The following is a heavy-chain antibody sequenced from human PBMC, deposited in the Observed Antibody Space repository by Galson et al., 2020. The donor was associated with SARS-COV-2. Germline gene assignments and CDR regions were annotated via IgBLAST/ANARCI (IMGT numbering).Heavy chain of an antibody. D-gene: IGHD2-2*01. CDR3: ARGGWGYCSSTSCQARYYYYYMDV. CDR2: IIPIFGTA. J-gene: IGHJ6*03. V-gene: IGHV1-69*13. Sequence: SVKVSCKASGGTFSSYAISWVRQAPGQGLEWMGGIIPIFGTANYAQKFQGRVTITADESTSTAYMELSSLRSEDTAVYYCARGGWGYCSSTSCQARYYYYYMDVWGKGTTVTVSS. CDR1: GGTFSSYA.